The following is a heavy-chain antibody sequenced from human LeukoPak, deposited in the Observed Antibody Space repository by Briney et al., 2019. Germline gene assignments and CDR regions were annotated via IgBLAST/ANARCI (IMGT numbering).Heavy chain of an antibody. V-gene: IGHV3-23*01. Sequence: GGSLRLSCAASGFTFSSYAMSWVRQAPGKGLEWVSAISGSGGSTYYADSVKGRFTISRDNSKNTLYLQMNSLRAEDTAVYYCAKAPLPIYGFWSGPTDYYYMDVWGKGTTVTVSS. CDR2: ISGSGGST. CDR3: AKAPLPIYGFWSGPTDYYYMDV. J-gene: IGHJ6*03. D-gene: IGHD3-3*01. CDR1: GFTFSSYA.